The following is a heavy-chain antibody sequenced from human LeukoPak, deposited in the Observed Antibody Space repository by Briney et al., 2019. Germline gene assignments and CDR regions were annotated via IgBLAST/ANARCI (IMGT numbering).Heavy chain of an antibody. D-gene: IGHD3-16*01. Sequence: PGGSLRLSCAASGFTFSSYGMHWVRQAPGKGLEWVAVISYDGSNKYYADSVKGRFTISRDNSKNTLYLQMNGLRAEDTAVYYCAKDLFGGNSARSDYWGQGTLVTVSS. CDR1: GFTFSSYG. V-gene: IGHV3-30*18. CDR3: AKDLFGGNSARSDY. CDR2: ISYDGSNK. J-gene: IGHJ4*02.